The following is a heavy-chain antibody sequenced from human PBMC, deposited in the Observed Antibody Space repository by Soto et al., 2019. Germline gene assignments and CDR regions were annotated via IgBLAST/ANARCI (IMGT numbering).Heavy chain of an antibody. CDR3: ARHRLAVAGPTFDY. J-gene: IGHJ4*02. CDR2: IYYSGST. D-gene: IGHD6-19*01. Sequence: PSETLSLTCTVSGGSISSYYWSWIRQPPGKGLEWIGYIYYSGSTNYNPSLKSRVTISVDTSKNQFSLKLSSVTAADTAVYYCARHRLAVAGPTFDYWGQGTLVTVSS. CDR1: GGSISSYY. V-gene: IGHV4-59*01.